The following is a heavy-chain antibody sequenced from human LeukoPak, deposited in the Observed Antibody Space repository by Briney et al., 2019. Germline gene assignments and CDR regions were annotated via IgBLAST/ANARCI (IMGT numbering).Heavy chain of an antibody. V-gene: IGHV3-30*04. J-gene: IGHJ4*02. Sequence: PGGSLRLSCAASGFTFSSYAMHWVRQAPGKGPEWVAVISYDGSNKYYADSVEGRFTISRDNSKNTLYLQMNSLRAEDTAVYYCARVPIAAAHWGQGTLVTVSS. CDR1: GFTFSSYA. D-gene: IGHD6-13*01. CDR3: ARVPIAAAH. CDR2: ISYDGSNK.